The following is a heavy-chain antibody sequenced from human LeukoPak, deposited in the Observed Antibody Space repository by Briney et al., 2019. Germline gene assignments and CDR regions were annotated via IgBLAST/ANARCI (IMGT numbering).Heavy chain of an antibody. CDR2: IYSGGST. CDR3: ARGLRDSSGYYSGAFDY. V-gene: IGHV3-53*01. CDR1: GFTVSSNY. Sequence: GGSLRLSCAASGFTVSSNYMSWVRQAPGKGLEWVSVIYSGGSTYYADSVKGRFTISRDNSKNTLYLQMNSLRAEDTAVYYCARGLRDSSGYYSGAFDYWGQGTLVTVSS. J-gene: IGHJ4*02. D-gene: IGHD3-22*01.